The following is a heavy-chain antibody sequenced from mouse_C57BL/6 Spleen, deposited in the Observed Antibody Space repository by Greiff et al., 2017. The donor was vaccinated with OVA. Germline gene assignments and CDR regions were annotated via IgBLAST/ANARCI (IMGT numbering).Heavy chain of an antibody. CDR1: GFTFSDYG. CDR3: ARELGYFDY. D-gene: IGHD4-1*01. V-gene: IGHV5-17*01. J-gene: IGHJ2*01. CDR2: ISSGSVTI. Sequence: EVQLVESGGGLVKPGGSLKLSCAASGFTFSDYGMHWVRQAPEKGLEWVAYISSGSVTIYYADTVKGLYTFSRDNAKNTQFLQMTSLSSEETAMYYGARELGYFDYWGQGTTLTVSS.